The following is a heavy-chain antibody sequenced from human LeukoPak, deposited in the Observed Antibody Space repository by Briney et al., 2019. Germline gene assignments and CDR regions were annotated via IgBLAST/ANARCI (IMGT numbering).Heavy chain of an antibody. CDR3: ASVWFGEPGFDY. J-gene: IGHJ4*02. Sequence: PGGSLRLSCAASGFTFSSYAMHWVRQAPGKGLEWVSSISSSSSYIYYADSVKGRFTISRDNAKNSLYLQMNSLRAEDTAVYYCASVWFGEPGFDYWGQGTLVTVSS. CDR2: ISSSSSYI. V-gene: IGHV3-21*01. CDR1: GFTFSSYA. D-gene: IGHD3-10*01.